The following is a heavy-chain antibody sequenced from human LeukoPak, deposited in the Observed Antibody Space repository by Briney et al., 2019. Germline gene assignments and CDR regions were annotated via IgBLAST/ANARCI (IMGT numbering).Heavy chain of an antibody. V-gene: IGHV4-59*08. CDR1: GGSISSYY. D-gene: IGHD3-3*01. CDR3: ARRSGGQYYYYGMDV. J-gene: IGHJ6*02. Sequence: PSETLSLTCTVSGGSISSYYWSWIWQPPGKGLEWIGYIYYSGSTNYNPSLKSRVTISVDTSKNQFSLKLSSVTAADTAVYYCARRSGGQYYYYGMDVWGQGTTVTVSS. CDR2: IYYSGST.